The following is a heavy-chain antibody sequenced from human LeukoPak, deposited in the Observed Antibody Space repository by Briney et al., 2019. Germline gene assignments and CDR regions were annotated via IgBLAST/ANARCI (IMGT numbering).Heavy chain of an antibody. V-gene: IGHV3-23*01. J-gene: IGHJ4*02. CDR2: ISGSGGST. Sequence: GGSLRLSCAASGFTFSSYDMSWVRQAPGKGLEWVSAISGSGGSTYYADSVKGRFTISRDSSKNTLYLQMNSLRAEDTAVYYCARAGRGYSYGYSYWGQGTLVTVSS. CDR1: GFTFSSYD. D-gene: IGHD5-18*01. CDR3: ARAGRGYSYGYSY.